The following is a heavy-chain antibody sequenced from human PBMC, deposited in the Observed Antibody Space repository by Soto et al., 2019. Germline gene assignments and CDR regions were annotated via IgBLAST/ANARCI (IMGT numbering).Heavy chain of an antibody. V-gene: IGHV4-34*01. Sequence: PSETLSLTCAVYGGSFSGYYWSWIRQPPGKGLEWIGEINHSGSTNYNPSLKSRVTISVDTSKNQFSLKLSSVTAADTAVYYCARGRFSRLGNYYYGMDVWGQGTTVTV. CDR3: ARGRFSRLGNYYYGMDV. CDR1: GGSFSGYY. D-gene: IGHD1-26*01. CDR2: INHSGST. J-gene: IGHJ6*02.